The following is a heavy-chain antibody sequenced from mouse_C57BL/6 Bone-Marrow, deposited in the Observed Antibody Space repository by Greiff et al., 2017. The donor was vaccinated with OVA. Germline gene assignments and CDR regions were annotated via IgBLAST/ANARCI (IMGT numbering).Heavy chain of an antibody. CDR1: GFTFSSYA. V-gene: IGHV5-4*01. Sequence: EVQLMESGGGLVKPGGSLKLSCAASGFTFSSYAMSWVRQTPEKRLEWVATINDGGSYTYYPDNVKGRFTIPTDNANNNLYLQMSHLQSEDAAMYSCASGPSTGTSFDYWGRGNTLTVSA. CDR3: ASGPSTGTSFDY. J-gene: IGHJ2*01. D-gene: IGHD4-1*02. CDR2: INDGGSYT.